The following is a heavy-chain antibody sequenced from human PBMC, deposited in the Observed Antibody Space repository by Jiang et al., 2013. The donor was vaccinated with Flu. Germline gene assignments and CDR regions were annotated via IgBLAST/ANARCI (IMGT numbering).Heavy chain of an antibody. CDR2: INPSGGST. D-gene: IGHD7-27*01. CDR1: GYTFTTYY. CDR3: ARVGANWGSEDTFNT. V-gene: IGHV1-46*01. J-gene: IGHJ3*01. Sequence: SVKVSCKASGYTFTTYYMHWVRQAPGQGLEWMGLINPSGGSTSSAQKFQGRVTMTRDTSTSTVYMELSNLRSEDTAVYYCARVGANWGSEDTFNTWGQGTMVTVSS.